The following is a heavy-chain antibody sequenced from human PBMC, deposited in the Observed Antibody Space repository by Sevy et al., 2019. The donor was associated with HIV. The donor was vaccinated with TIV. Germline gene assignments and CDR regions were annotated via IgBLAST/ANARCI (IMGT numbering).Heavy chain of an antibody. CDR3: ASVRPCGGDCYFFHS. CDR2: IIPRVGLA. Sequence: ASVKVSCKASGGSLSNYGMNWVRQAPGQGLEWTGGIIPRVGLANYARKLRDRVTITADESTSTMYIELRRLTSEDTGVYYCASVRPCGGDCYFFHSWGQGTLVTVSS. V-gene: IGHV1-69*10. D-gene: IGHD2-21*01. CDR1: GGSLSNYG. J-gene: IGHJ4*02.